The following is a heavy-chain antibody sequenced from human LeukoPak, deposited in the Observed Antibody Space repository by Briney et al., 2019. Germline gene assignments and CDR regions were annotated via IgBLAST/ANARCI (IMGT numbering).Heavy chain of an antibody. J-gene: IGHJ3*02. Sequence: GGSLRLSCAASGFTFSSYAMSWVRQAPGKGLEWVSYISSSSSTIYYADSVKGRFTISRDNAKNSLHLQVNSLRDEDTAVYYCARAQQWVDAFDIWGQGAMVTVSS. CDR1: GFTFSSYA. CDR3: ARAQQWVDAFDI. V-gene: IGHV3-48*02. D-gene: IGHD6-19*01. CDR2: ISSSSSTI.